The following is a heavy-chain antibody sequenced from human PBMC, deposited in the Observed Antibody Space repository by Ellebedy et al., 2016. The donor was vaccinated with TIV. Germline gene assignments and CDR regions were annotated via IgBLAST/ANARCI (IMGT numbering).Heavy chain of an antibody. CDR3: ARSLGYCSSTSCPTEGAFDI. V-gene: IGHV4-39*01. J-gene: IGHJ3*02. Sequence: SETLSLXCTVSGGSISSSSYYWGWIRQPPGKGLEWIGSIYYSGSTYYNPSLKSRVTISVDTSKNQFSLKLSSVTAADTAVYYCARSLGYCSSTSCPTEGAFDIWGQGTMVTVSS. D-gene: IGHD2-2*01. CDR1: GGSISSSSYY. CDR2: IYYSGST.